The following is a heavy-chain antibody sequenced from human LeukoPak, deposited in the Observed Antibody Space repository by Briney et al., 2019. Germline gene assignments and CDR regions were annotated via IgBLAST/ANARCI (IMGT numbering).Heavy chain of an antibody. CDR1: GGSFSGYY. CDR2: INHSGST. CDR3: ARGLRYYYDSSGYPWYGMDV. Sequence: SETLSLTCAVYGGSFSGYYWSWIRQPPGKGLEWIGEINHSGSTNYNPSLKSRVTISVDTSKNRFSLKLSSVTAADTAVYYCARGLRYYYDSSGYPWYGMDVWGQGTTVTVSS. J-gene: IGHJ6*02. D-gene: IGHD3-22*01. V-gene: IGHV4-34*01.